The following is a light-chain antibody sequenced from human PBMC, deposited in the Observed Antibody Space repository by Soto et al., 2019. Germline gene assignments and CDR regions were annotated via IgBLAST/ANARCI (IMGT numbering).Light chain of an antibody. CDR3: QQTYSTPYT. V-gene: IGKV1-39*01. CDR1: QSIDSY. J-gene: IGKJ2*01. Sequence: DIQMTQSPSSLSASVGDRVTITCRAGQSIDSYLNWYHQKPGKAPKLLIYAASSLQSGVPSRFSGSTSGTDFTLTISSLQPEDFATYYCQQTYSTPYTFGQGTKLEIK. CDR2: AAS.